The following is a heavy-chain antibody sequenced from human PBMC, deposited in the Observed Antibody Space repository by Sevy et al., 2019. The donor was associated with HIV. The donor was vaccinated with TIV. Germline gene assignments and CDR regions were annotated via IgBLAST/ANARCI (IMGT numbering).Heavy chain of an antibody. CDR1: GGSFSGYY. J-gene: IGHJ4*02. CDR2: INHSGST. D-gene: IGHD3-3*01. V-gene: IGHV4-34*01. Sequence: SETLSLTCAVYGGSFSGYYWSWIRQPPGKGLEWMGEINHSGSTNYNPSLKSRVTISVDTSKNQFSLKLSSVTAADTAVYYCARGPYYDFWSGYRRSQFDYWGQGTLVTVSS. CDR3: ARGPYYDFWSGYRRSQFDY.